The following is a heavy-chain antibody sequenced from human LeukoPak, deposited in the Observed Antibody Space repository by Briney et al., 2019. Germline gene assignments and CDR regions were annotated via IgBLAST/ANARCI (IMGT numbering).Heavy chain of an antibody. D-gene: IGHD3-22*01. V-gene: IGHV1-2*02. Sequence: ASVKVSCKASEYTFTDYYVHWVRQAPGQGLEWMGWINPSSGGTNYAQNFQGRVSMTRDTSISASYMELSRLRSDDTAVYYCARAGLWDYSDSSGYHNAAFDVWGQGTMVTVSS. J-gene: IGHJ3*01. CDR3: ARAGLWDYSDSSGYHNAAFDV. CDR1: EYTFTDYY. CDR2: INPSSGGT.